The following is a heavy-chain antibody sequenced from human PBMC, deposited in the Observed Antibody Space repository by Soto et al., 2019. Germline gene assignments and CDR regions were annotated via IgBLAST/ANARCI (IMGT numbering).Heavy chain of an antibody. D-gene: IGHD3-22*01. J-gene: IGHJ4*02. Sequence: ASVKVSCKASGYTFTGYYMHLVRQAPGQGLEWMGWINPNSGGTNYAQKFQGWVTMTRDTSISTAYMELSRLRSDDTAVYYCARGVRRYYDSSGYYFFGYWGQGTLVTVSS. CDR1: GYTFTGYY. V-gene: IGHV1-2*04. CDR3: ARGVRRYYDSSGYYFFGY. CDR2: INPNSGGT.